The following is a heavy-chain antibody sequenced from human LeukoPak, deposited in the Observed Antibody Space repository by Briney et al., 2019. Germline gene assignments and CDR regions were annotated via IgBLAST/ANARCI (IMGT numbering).Heavy chain of an antibody. Sequence: GGSLRLSCGASGFTFSSYGMHWVRQAPGKGLEWVAVISYDGSNKYYADSVKCRFTISRDNSKNTLYLQMNSLRAEDTAVYYCTGLQFDYWGQGTLVTVSS. J-gene: IGHJ4*02. CDR3: TGLQFDY. V-gene: IGHV3-30*03. CDR1: GFTFSSYG. CDR2: ISYDGSNK.